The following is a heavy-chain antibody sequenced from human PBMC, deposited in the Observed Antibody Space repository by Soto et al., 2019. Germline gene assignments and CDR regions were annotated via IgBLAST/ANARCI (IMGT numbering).Heavy chain of an antibody. Sequence: PSGKVSCKAAGYTVTRYVMHGVRQAPGQRLEWMGWINAGNGNTKYSQKFQGRVTITRDTSASTAYMELSSLRSEDTAVYYCARVEQQLESFDYWGQGTLVTVSS. D-gene: IGHD6-13*01. CDR1: GYTVTRYV. J-gene: IGHJ4*02. CDR3: ARVEQQLESFDY. V-gene: IGHV1-3*01. CDR2: INAGNGNT.